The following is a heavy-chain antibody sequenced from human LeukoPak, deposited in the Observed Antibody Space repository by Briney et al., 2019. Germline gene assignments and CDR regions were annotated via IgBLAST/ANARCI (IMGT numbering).Heavy chain of an antibody. CDR1: GGSISSGDYY. D-gene: IGHD2-2*01. J-gene: IGHJ4*02. V-gene: IGHV4-30-4*01. CDR3: ASNTIGYFDY. CDR2: IYYSGST. Sequence: SETLSLTCTVSGGSISSGDYYWSWVRQPPGKGLEWIGYIYYSGSTYYNPSLKSRVNISVDTSKNQFSLKLSSVTAADTAVYYCASNTIGYFDYWGQGTLVTVSS.